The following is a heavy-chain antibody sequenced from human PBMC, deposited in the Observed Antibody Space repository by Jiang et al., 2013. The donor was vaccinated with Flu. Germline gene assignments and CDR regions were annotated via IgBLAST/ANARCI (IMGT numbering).Heavy chain of an antibody. Sequence: LLKPSETLSLTCAVYGGSFSGYYWSWIRQPPGKGLEWIGEINHSGSTNYNPSLKSRVTISVDTSKNQFSLKLSSVTAADTAVYYCARHDDGRGDCSGGSCVNYYYGMDVWGQGTTVTVSS. CDR2: INHSGST. J-gene: IGHJ6*02. D-gene: IGHD2-15*01. CDR3: ARHDDGRGDCSGGSCVNYYYGMDV. V-gene: IGHV4-34*01. CDR1: GGSFSGYY.